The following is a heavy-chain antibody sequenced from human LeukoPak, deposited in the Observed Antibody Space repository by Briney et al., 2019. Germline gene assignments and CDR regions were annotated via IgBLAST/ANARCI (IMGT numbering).Heavy chain of an antibody. CDR2: ISGSGGST. D-gene: IGHD5-12*01. J-gene: IGHJ4*02. CDR1: GFTFSSYA. V-gene: IGHV3-23*01. CDR3: AKLPGWGYDSWGPLDY. Sequence: PGGSLRLSCAVSGFTFSSYAMSWVRQAPGKGLEWVSAISGSGGSTYYADSVKGRFTISRDNSKNTLYLQMNSLRAEDTAVYYCAKLPGWGYDSWGPLDYWGQGTLVTVSS.